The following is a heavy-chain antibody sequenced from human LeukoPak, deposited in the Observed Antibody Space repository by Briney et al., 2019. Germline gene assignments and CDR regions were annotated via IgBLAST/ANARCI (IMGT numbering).Heavy chain of an antibody. V-gene: IGHV1-2*06. CDR2: IDPNSGGT. Sequence: ASVKVSCKASGYTFTGYYMHWVRQAPGQGLEWMGRIDPNSGGTYYAQKFQDRVTMTRDTSISTAYMELSRLTSDDTAVYYCGRGLRSSSGYYEFDYWGQGTLVTGSS. CDR3: GRGLRSSSGYYEFDY. J-gene: IGHJ4*02. CDR1: GYTFTGYY. D-gene: IGHD3-22*01.